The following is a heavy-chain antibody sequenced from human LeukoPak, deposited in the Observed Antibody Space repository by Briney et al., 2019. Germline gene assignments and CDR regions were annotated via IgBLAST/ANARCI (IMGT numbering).Heavy chain of an antibody. CDR1: GGSISSYY. CDR3: ARRRLGDVYYYMDV. Sequence: SETLSLTCTVSGGSISSYYWSWIRQPPGKGLEWIGYIYYSGSTNYNPSLKSRVTISVDTSKNQFSLKLSSVTAADTAVYYCARRRLGDVYYYMDVWGKGTTVTVSS. D-gene: IGHD3-16*01. V-gene: IGHV4-59*08. J-gene: IGHJ6*03. CDR2: IYYSGST.